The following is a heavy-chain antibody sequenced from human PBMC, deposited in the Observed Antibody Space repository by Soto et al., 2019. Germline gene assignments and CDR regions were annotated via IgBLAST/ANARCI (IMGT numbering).Heavy chain of an antibody. CDR3: ARRSSGYPYYFDY. CDR1: GFTFSNYA. D-gene: IGHD3-22*01. Sequence: EVHLLQSGGGWVQPGGSLRLSCAASGFTFSNYAMAWVRQAPGKGLEWVSSISGSGVIKYYADSVQGRFTISRDNSNNTLYLQMNSLRAEDTAVYYCARRSSGYPYYFDYWGQGTLVTVSS. J-gene: IGHJ4*02. CDR2: ISGSGVIK. V-gene: IGHV3-23*01.